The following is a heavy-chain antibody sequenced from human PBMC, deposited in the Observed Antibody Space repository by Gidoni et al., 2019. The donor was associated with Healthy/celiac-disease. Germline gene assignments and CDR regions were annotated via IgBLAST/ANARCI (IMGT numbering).Heavy chain of an antibody. V-gene: IGHV2-5*02. CDR3: ARLPLRITMVQGDGGAFDI. CDR2: IYWDDDK. Sequence: QITLKESGPTLVKPTQTLTLTCTFSGFSLSTSVVGVGWIRQPPGKALEWLALIYWDDDKRYSPSLKSRLTNTKDTSKNQVVLTMTNMDPVDTATYYCARLPLRITMVQGDGGAFDIWGQGTMVTVSS. D-gene: IGHD3-10*01. J-gene: IGHJ3*02. CDR1: GFSLSTSVVG.